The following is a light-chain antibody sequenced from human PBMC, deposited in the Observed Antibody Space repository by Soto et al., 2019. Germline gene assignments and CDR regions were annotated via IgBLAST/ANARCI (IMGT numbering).Light chain of an antibody. Sequence: QSALTQPPSASGSPGQSVTISCTGTSSDVGGYNYVSWYQQHPAKAPKLMIYEVNKRSSGVPDRFSGSKSGNTASLTVSGLQAEDEADYYCSSYAGSNSWVFGGGTKLTVL. J-gene: IGLJ3*02. CDR1: SSDVGGYNY. CDR2: EVN. CDR3: SSYAGSNSWV. V-gene: IGLV2-8*01.